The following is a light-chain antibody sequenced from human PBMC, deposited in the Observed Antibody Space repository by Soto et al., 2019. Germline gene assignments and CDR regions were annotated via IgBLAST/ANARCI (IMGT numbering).Light chain of an antibody. J-gene: IGLJ1*01. V-gene: IGLV2-14*03. CDR1: SSDVGGYNY. Sequence: QSVLTQPASVSRSPGQSITISCTRTSSDVGGYNYVSWYQQHPGKAPKLLIYDVRSRPSGVSNRFCGSKSGNTASLTISGLQAEDEADYYCSSLTSSTTYVFGTGTKVTVL. CDR3: SSLTSSTTYV. CDR2: DVR.